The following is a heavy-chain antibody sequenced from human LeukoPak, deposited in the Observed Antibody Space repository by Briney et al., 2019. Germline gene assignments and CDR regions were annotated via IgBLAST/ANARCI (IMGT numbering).Heavy chain of an antibody. CDR2: IGGGGDDT. CDR1: EFRFNEYA. J-gene: IGHJ3*02. CDR3: VKDAVARNGVYDAFDI. V-gene: IGHV3-23*01. Sequence: GGSLRLSCAASEFRFNEYAMNWVRQAPGERLEWVSHIGGGGDDTEYADSVKGHFTVSRDNSKNILYLQMNSLRAEDTAVYYCVKDAVARNGVYDAFDIWGQGAMVIVSS. D-gene: IGHD2-8*01.